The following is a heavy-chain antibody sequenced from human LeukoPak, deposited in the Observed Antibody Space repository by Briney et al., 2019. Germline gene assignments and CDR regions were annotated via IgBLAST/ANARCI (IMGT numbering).Heavy chain of an antibody. Sequence: SETLSLTCTVSGDSLSSNYWSWIRQPPGKGLEWIGYVSYSGSTNYNPSLKSRVTISVDTSKTQFSLKLRSVTAADTAVYYCARGEIKYRSSWYFDFWGQGILVTVSA. CDR3: ARGEIKYRSSWYFDF. CDR1: GDSLSSNY. V-gene: IGHV4-59*01. D-gene: IGHD6-13*01. J-gene: IGHJ4*02. CDR2: VSYSGST.